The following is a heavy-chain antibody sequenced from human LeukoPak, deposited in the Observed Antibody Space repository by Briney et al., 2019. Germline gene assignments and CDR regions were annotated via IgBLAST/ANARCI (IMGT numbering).Heavy chain of an antibody. CDR3: VRDPSYGSSWYYYMDV. CDR2: ISSSSFKI. V-gene: IGHV3-48*04. D-gene: IGHD6-13*01. J-gene: IGHJ6*03. CDR1: EFTFVRYA. Sequence: GGSLRLSCAASEFTFVRYAMNGVRQAPGKGLEGVSYISSSSFKIGYADSVKGRFTISRDNSKNSLYLQMDSLRVEDTAVYYCVRDPSYGSSWYYYMDVWGKGTTVTVSS.